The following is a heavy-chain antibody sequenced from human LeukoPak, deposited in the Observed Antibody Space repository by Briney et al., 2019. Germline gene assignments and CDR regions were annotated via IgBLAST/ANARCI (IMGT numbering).Heavy chain of an antibody. CDR1: GGSISSSNW. J-gene: IGHJ5*02. Sequence: SGTLSLTCAVPGGSISSSNWWSWVRQPPVKGLEWIGEIYHSGSTNYNPSLKSRVTISVDKSKNQFSLKLSSVTAADTAVYYCARGVWFGELSSFYWFDPWGQGTLVTVSS. CDR2: IYHSGST. CDR3: ARGVWFGELSSFYWFDP. D-gene: IGHD3-10*01. V-gene: IGHV4-4*02.